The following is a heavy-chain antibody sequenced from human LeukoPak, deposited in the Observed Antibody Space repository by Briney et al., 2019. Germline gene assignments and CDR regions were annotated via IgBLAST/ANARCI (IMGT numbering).Heavy chain of an antibody. Sequence: ASVKVSCKASGYTFTGYYMHWVRQAPGQGLEWMGWINPNSGGTSYAQKFQGRATMTRDTSTSTVYMELSSLRSEDTAVYYCARGGTDDSAIDYWGQATLVTVSS. CDR3: ARGGTDDSAIDY. CDR2: INPNSGGT. J-gene: IGHJ4*02. V-gene: IGHV1-2*02. D-gene: IGHD1-14*01. CDR1: GYTFTGYY.